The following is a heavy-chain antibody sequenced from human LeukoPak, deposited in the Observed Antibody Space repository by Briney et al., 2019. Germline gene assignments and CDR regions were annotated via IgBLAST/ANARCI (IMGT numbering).Heavy chain of an antibody. CDR3: AKDVGYSSSWYYFDY. D-gene: IGHD6-13*01. V-gene: IGHV3-23*01. J-gene: IGHJ4*02. Sequence: PGGSLRLSCAASGYTFSSYAMSWVRQAPGKGLEWGSAISGSGGSTYYADSVKGRFTISRDNSKNTLYLQMNSLRAEDTAVYYCAKDVGYSSSWYYFDYWGQGTLVTVSS. CDR1: GYTFSSYA. CDR2: ISGSGGST.